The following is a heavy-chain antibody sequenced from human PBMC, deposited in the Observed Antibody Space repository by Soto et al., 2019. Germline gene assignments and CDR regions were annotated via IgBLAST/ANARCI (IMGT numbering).Heavy chain of an antibody. D-gene: IGHD2-2*02. CDR2: IYWNDDK. CDR1: GFSLSTSGVG. CDR3: SHGTIPTRRRSLYFQH. Sequence: SGPTLVNPTQTLTLTCTFSGFSLSTSGVGVGWIRQPPGKALEWLALIYWNDDKRYSSSLKSRLSITKDTSKNRVFFTKTNIDPADTTTYYCSHGTIPTRRRSLYFQHWGQGTLVTVSS. V-gene: IGHV2-5*01. J-gene: IGHJ1*01.